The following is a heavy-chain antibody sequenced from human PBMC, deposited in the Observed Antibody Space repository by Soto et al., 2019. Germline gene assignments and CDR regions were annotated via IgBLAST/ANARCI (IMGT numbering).Heavy chain of an antibody. CDR3: ARNSAPSYDILTGYYTPLYDAFDI. CDR2: ISAYNGNT. J-gene: IGHJ3*02. D-gene: IGHD3-9*01. Sequence: GASVKVSCKASCYTFTSYVISWLRQAPGQEHEWMGWISAYNGNTNYAQKLQGRVTMTTDTSTSTAYMELRSLRSDDTAVYYCARNSAPSYDILTGYYTPLYDAFDIWGQGTMVTVSS. V-gene: IGHV1-18*01. CDR1: CYTFTSYV.